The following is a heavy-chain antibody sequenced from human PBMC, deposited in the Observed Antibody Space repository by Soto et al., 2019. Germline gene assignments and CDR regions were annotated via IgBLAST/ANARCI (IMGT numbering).Heavy chain of an antibody. V-gene: IGHV1-2*04. J-gene: IGHJ6*02. Sequence: ASVKVSCKASGYTFTGYYMHWVRQAPGQGLEWMGWINPNSGGTNYAQKFQGWVTMTRDTSISTAYMELSRLRSDDTAVYYCARDMAAAGENYVLDFSAQGSSVIGSS. CDR2: INPNSGGT. D-gene: IGHD6-13*01. CDR3: ARDMAAAGENYVLDF. CDR1: GYTFTGYY.